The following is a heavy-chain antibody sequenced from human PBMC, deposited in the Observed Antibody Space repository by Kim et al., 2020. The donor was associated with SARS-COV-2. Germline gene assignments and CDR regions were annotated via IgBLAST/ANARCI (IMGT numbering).Heavy chain of an antibody. Sequence: SETLSLTCAVSGHPITSGYFWGWIRQSPGKGLEWIGSIYQSGTTYYNPSLKSRVSISIETSKDQFSLRPNSVTAADTAVYYCTSKYYYDSGGYYYADWWGQGTLVTVSS. J-gene: IGHJ4*02. V-gene: IGHV4-38-2*01. CDR2: IYQSGTT. D-gene: IGHD3-22*01. CDR1: GHPITSGYF. CDR3: TSKYYYDSGGYYYADW.